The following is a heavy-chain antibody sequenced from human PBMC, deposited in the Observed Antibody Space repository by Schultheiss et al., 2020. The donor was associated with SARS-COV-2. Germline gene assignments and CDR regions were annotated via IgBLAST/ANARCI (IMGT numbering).Heavy chain of an antibody. V-gene: IGHV4-61*01. CDR1: GGSVSSGSYY. J-gene: IGHJ4*02. CDR3: ARGGNYGEYDY. CDR2: IYYSGST. D-gene: IGHD4-17*01. Sequence: SETLSLTCTVSGGSVSSGSYYWSWIRQPPGKGLEWIGYIYYSGSTNYNPSLKSRVTMSVDTPKNQFSLKLSSVTAADTAVYYCARGGNYGEYDYWGQGTLVTVAS.